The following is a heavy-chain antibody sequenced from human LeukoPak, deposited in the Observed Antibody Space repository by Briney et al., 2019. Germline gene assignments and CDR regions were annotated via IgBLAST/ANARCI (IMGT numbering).Heavy chain of an antibody. D-gene: IGHD6-19*01. CDR3: ARGSPAVAGFDY. CDR1: GGSISTNHYN. CDR2: INHSGST. Sequence: SETLSLTCTVSGGSISTNHYNWSWIRQPPGKGLEWIGEINHSGSTNYNPSLKSRVTISVDTSKNQFSLKLSSVTAADTAVYYCARGSPAVAGFDYWGQGTLVTVSS. V-gene: IGHV4-39*07. J-gene: IGHJ4*02.